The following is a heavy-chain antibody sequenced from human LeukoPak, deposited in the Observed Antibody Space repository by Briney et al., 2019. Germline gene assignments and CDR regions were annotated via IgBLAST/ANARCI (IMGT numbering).Heavy chain of an antibody. CDR3: TTIYFYYYDSSGYYSYFDY. J-gene: IGHJ4*02. CDR1: GFSFSSCA. V-gene: IGHV3-23*01. CDR2: ISGSGDST. Sequence: GGSLRLSCAASGFSFSSCAMSWVRQAPGKGLEWVSGISGSGDSTDYADSVKGRFTISRDNSKNTLYLQINSLRAEDTAVYYCTTIYFYYYDSSGYYSYFDYWGQGTLVTVSS. D-gene: IGHD3-22*01.